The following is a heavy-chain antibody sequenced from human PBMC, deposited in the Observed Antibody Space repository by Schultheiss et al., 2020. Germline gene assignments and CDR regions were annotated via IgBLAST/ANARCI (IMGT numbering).Heavy chain of an antibody. Sequence: SQTLSLTCTVSGGSISSGGYYWSWIRQHPGKGLEWIGYTYYSGSTYYNPSLKSRVTISVDTSKNQFSLKLSSVTAADTAVYYCARSPRGYCSSTSCPHFPNYYYYGMDVWGRGTTVTVAS. CDR3: ARSPRGYCSSTSCPHFPNYYYYGMDV. J-gene: IGHJ6*04. CDR2: TYYSGST. D-gene: IGHD2-2*01. CDR1: GGSISSGGYY. V-gene: IGHV4-31*03.